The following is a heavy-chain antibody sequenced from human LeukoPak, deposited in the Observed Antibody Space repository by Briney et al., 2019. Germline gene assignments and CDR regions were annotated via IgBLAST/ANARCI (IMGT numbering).Heavy chain of an antibody. D-gene: IGHD3-22*01. J-gene: IGHJ4*02. V-gene: IGHV1-2*02. CDR2: INPNSGGT. CDR1: GYTFTGYY. CDR3: ARDPINYYDSSGYYLGYFDY. Sequence: ASVKVSCKASGYTFTGYYMHWVRQAPGQGVEWMGWINPNSGGTNYAQKFQGRVTMTRDTSISTAYMELSRLRSDDTAVYYCARDPINYYDSSGYYLGYFDYWGQGTLVTVSS.